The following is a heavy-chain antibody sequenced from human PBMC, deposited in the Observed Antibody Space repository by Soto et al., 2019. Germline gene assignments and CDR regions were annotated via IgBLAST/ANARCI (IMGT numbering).Heavy chain of an antibody. CDR1: GGSISSGGYY. CDR3: ARDLGYYDSSGHSWFDP. Sequence: SETLCLTCTVSGGSISSGGYYWSWIRQHPGKGLEWIGYIYYSGSTYYNPPLKSRVTISVDTSKNQFSLKLSSVTAADTAVYYCARDLGYYDSSGHSWFDPWGQGTLVTV. V-gene: IGHV4-31*03. CDR2: IYYSGST. J-gene: IGHJ5*02. D-gene: IGHD3-22*01.